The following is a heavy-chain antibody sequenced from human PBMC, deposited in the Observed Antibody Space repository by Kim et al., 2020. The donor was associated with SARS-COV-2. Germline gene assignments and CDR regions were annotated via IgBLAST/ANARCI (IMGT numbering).Heavy chain of an antibody. CDR3: ARHVPYTSRTHFDY. Sequence: YNPSLKSGVTISIDTSKKQLSLILSSVTAADTALYYCARHVPYTSRTHFDYWGQGIPVTVSS. D-gene: IGHD1-20*01. V-gene: IGHV4-59*08. J-gene: IGHJ4*02.